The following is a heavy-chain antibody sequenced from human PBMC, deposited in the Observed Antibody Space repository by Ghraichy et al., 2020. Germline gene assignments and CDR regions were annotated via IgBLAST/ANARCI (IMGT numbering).Heavy chain of an antibody. CDR3: ARDLLVYEYYDFWSGYDYYGMDV. Sequence: GALRLSCAASGFTFSSYSMNWVRQAPGKGLEWVSSISSSSSYIYYADSVKGRFTISRDNAKNSLYLQMNSLRAEDTAVYYCARDLLVYEYYDFWSGYDYYGMDVWGQGTTVTVSS. D-gene: IGHD3-3*01. CDR1: GFTFSSYS. CDR2: ISSSSSYI. V-gene: IGHV3-21*01. J-gene: IGHJ6*02.